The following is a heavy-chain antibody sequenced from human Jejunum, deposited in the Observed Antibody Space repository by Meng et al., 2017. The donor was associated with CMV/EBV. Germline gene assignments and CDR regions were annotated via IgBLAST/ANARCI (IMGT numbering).Heavy chain of an antibody. Sequence: MGWVRQAPGKGLEWVSSISSSSSYIYYADSVKGRFTISRDNAKNSLYLQMNSLRAEDTAVYYCARVEAIAASNGGGYYYYYGMDVWGQGTTVTVSS. V-gene: IGHV3-21*01. D-gene: IGHD6-6*01. J-gene: IGHJ6*02. CDR2: ISSSSSYI. CDR3: ARVEAIAASNGGGYYYYYGMDV.